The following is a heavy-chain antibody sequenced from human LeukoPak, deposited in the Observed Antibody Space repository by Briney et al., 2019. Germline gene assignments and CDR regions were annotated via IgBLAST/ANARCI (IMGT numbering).Heavy chain of an antibody. CDR2: ITSTSSYT. Sequence: PGWTVPLSRPASGFTFSRFALSWLRQAPGKGLECVSSITSTSSYTYYAYSVNGRFTISRDSAKNSLYLQMNSLRAEDMALYCCAREDYGGIAFWGQGSLVTVSS. D-gene: IGHD4-23*01. CDR1: GFTFSRFA. J-gene: IGHJ4*02. V-gene: IGHV3-21*01. CDR3: AREDYGGIAF.